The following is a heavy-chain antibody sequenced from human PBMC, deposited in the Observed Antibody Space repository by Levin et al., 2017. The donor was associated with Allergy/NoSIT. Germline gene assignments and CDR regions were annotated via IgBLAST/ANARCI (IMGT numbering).Heavy chain of an antibody. CDR2: ISSSSSTI. CDR3: AREGFGAVAGNFPAYYYGMDV. CDR1: GFTFSSYS. V-gene: IGHV3-48*01. J-gene: IGHJ6*02. D-gene: IGHD6-19*01. Sequence: SCAASGFTFSSYSMNWVRQAPGKGLEWVSYISSSSSTIYYADSVKGRFTISRDNAKNSLYLQMNSLRAEDTAVYYCAREGFGAVAGNFPAYYYGMDVWGQGTTVTVSS.